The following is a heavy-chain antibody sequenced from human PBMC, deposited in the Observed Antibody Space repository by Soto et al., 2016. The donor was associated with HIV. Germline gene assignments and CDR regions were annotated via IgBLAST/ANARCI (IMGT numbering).Heavy chain of an antibody. CDR1: GASISSNSYS. Sequence: QLQLQESGPGLVKPSETLSLNCSVSGASISSNSYSWGWIRQPPGKGLEWIGEIYYSGRTYYNLSLKSRVTIFVDTSKKQFSLNMSSVTAADTAIYYXARRRVTRGTGYYYYGMDSWGLGANGHRLL. J-gene: IGHJ6*02. V-gene: IGHV4-39*01. D-gene: IGHD1-1*01. CDR2: IYYSGRT. CDR3: ARRRVTRGTGYYYYGMDS.